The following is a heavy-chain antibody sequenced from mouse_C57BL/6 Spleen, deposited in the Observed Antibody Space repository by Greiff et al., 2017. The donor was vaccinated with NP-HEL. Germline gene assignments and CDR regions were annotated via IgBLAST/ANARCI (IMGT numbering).Heavy chain of an antibody. J-gene: IGHJ3*01. V-gene: IGHV1-81*01. Sequence: QVQLKQSGAELARPGASVKLSCKASGYTFTSYGISWVKQRTGQGLEWIGEIYPRSGNTYYNEKFKGKATLTADKSSSTAYMELRSLTSEDSAVYFCRVNYYGSSLLAYWGQGTLVTVSA. D-gene: IGHD1-1*01. CDR3: RVNYYGSSLLAY. CDR2: IYPRSGNT. CDR1: GYTFTSYG.